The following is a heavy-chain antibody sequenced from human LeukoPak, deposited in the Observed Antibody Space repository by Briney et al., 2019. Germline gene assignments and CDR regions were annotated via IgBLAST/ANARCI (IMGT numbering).Heavy chain of an antibody. CDR2: ISGSGGST. J-gene: IGHJ4*02. CDR1: GFTFSSYA. V-gene: IGHV3-23*01. Sequence: GGSLRLSCAASGFTFSSYAMSWVRQAPGKGLEWVSAISGSGGSTYYADSVKGRFTISRDNSKNTLYLQMNSLRAGDTAVYYLAKARYCGGGSSYFDSWGRGTLVTFSP. D-gene: IGHD2-15*01. CDR3: AKARYCGGGSSYFDS.